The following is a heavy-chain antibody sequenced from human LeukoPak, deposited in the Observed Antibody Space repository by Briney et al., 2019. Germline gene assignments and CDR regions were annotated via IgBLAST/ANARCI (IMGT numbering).Heavy chain of an antibody. V-gene: IGHV3-30*19. CDR1: AFTFNSYG. CDR2: ISYDGSNK. CDR3: ARAERYSGSYYGTLIDY. J-gene: IGHJ4*02. Sequence: PGGSLRLSCAASAFTFNSYGMHWVRQAPGKGLEWVAVISYDGSNKYYADSVKGRFTISRDNSKNTLYLQMNSLRAEDTAVYYCARAERYSGSYYGTLIDYWGQGTLVTVSS. D-gene: IGHD1-26*01.